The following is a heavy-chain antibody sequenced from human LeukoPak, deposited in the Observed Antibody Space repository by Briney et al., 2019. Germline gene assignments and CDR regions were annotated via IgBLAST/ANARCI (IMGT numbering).Heavy chain of an antibody. CDR3: ARAMVGATMNWFDH. CDR1: GGSISSYY. V-gene: IGHV4-4*07. J-gene: IGHJ5*02. Sequence: SETLSLTCTVSGGSISSYYWSWLRQPAGKGLEWLGRIYTSGSTNYNPSLKSRVTMSVDTSKNQFSLKLSSVTAADTAVYYCARAMVGATMNWFDHWGQGTLVTVSS. CDR2: IYTSGST. D-gene: IGHD1-26*01.